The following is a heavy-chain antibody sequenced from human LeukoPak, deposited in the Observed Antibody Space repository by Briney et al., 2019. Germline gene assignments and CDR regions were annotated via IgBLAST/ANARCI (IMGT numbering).Heavy chain of an antibody. D-gene: IGHD3-22*01. J-gene: IGHJ4*02. Sequence: GGSLRLSCAASGFTFSTFGMHWVRQAPGKGLEWVAFIRYDGSNKYHADSVKGRFTISRDNSKNTLYMQMNSLRAEDTAVYYCAKALCYYGRSGYSPYWGQGTLVTVSS. V-gene: IGHV3-30*02. CDR2: IRYDGSNK. CDR3: AKALCYYGRSGYSPY. CDR1: GFTFSTFG.